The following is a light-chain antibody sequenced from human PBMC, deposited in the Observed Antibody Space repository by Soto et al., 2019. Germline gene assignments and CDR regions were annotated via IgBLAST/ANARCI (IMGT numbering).Light chain of an antibody. CDR1: QSVSSNF. Sequence: EIVLTQSPGSLSLSPGERATLSCRASQSVSSNFFAWYQQRPGQAPRLLMYGASSRATGIPERFSGSGSGTDFTLTISRLEPEDFAVYYCQQFDSAVTFGQGTKVEIK. CDR2: GAS. V-gene: IGKV3-20*01. J-gene: IGKJ1*01. CDR3: QQFDSAVT.